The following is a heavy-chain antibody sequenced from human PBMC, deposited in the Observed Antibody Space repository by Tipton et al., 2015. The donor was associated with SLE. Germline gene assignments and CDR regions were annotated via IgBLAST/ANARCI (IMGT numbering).Heavy chain of an antibody. CDR3: ARELGPKYFDY. Sequence: LRLSCTVSGSSITAYYWTWIRQPPGKGLEWIGYVYYSGTTNYNPSLKSRVTISVDTSKNQFSLKLSSVTAADTAVYYCARELGPKYFDYWGQGALVTVSS. V-gene: IGHV4-59*12. D-gene: IGHD7-27*01. CDR1: GSSITAYY. J-gene: IGHJ4*02. CDR2: VYYSGTT.